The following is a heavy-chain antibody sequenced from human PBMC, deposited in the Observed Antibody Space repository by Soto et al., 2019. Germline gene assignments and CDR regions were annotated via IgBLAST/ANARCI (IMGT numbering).Heavy chain of an antibody. Sequence: QLQLQESGPGLVKPSETLSLTCTVSGGSITRNNHYWGWIRQSPGKGLEWIGNILHSGNNNYKPSLKSRVTMSVETSKNQFSLKMNSVTAADTAVYYCARLGSSGWYQGSYFDYWGQGTLVTVSS. V-gene: IGHV4-39*01. J-gene: IGHJ4*02. CDR1: GGSITRNNHY. CDR2: ILHSGNN. D-gene: IGHD6-19*01. CDR3: ARLGSSGWYQGSYFDY.